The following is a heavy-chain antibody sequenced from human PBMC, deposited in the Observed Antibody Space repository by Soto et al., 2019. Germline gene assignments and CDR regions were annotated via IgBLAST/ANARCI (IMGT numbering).Heavy chain of an antibody. D-gene: IGHD6-6*01. J-gene: IGHJ6*02. Sequence: LTCAISGDSVSSNSAAWNWIRQSPSRGLEWLGRTYYRSKWYNDYAVSVKSRITINPDTSKNQFSLQLNSVTPEDTAVYYCARDPAEYSSSLGEGYGMDVWGQGTTVTVSS. CDR1: GDSVSSNSAA. V-gene: IGHV6-1*01. CDR3: ARDPAEYSSSLGEGYGMDV. CDR2: TYYRSKWYN.